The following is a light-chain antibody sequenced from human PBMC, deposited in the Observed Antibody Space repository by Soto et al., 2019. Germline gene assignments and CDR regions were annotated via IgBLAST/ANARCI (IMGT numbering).Light chain of an antibody. J-gene: IGLJ3*02. CDR1: SSDVRAYNV. CDR3: CSRGASFNWV. Sequence: QSVLTQPRSVSGSPGQSVTISCTGTSSDVRAYNVVSWYEQRPGEAPKLIIYYVSQRPSGVPVRFSASKSGNTASLTISGLQADDEADYYCCSRGASFNWVFGGGTKLTVL. V-gene: IGLV2-11*01. CDR2: YVS.